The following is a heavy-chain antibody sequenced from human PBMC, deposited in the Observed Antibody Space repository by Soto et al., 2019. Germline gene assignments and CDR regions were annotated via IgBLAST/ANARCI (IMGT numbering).Heavy chain of an antibody. D-gene: IGHD3-16*01. J-gene: IGHJ5*01. CDR2: MTPDSGDT. CDR1: GHTLASYD. CDR3: ARDPFYGWFDS. V-gene: IGHV1-8*01. Sequence: QVQLVQSGAEVRKPGASVKVSCKASGHTLASYDINWVRQATGQGLEWMGWMTPDSGDTGYAQKFQGRDTMTWDTSITTAYMELSSRRSDDTAVYYCARDPFYGWFDSWGQWTLVTVSS.